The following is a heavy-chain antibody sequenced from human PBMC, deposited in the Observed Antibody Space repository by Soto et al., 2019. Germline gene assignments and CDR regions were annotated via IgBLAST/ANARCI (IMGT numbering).Heavy chain of an antibody. Sequence: PSETLYLTCSVSGGSIRSYYWSWIRQSPEKGLEWIGYFYHSGNSNYNPSLKSRVTISVDTSKNQLSLSLRSVTAADTAVYFCARISSVDPYGYVNGGLDVWGQGTTVTVYS. D-gene: IGHD5-18*01. CDR1: GGSIRSYY. V-gene: IGHV4-59*01. J-gene: IGHJ6*02. CDR3: ARISSVDPYGYVNGGLDV. CDR2: FYHSGNS.